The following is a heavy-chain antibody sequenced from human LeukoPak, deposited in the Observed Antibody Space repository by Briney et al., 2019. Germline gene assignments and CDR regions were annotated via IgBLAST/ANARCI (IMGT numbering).Heavy chain of an antibody. CDR3: ARLRYYAVDV. J-gene: IGHJ6*02. Sequence: GGSLRLSCAASGFTFNDYAMHWVRQAPGKGLEWVSYISSGSSSRYYADSVKGRFTISRDNAKNSLYLQMNSLRAEDTAVYFCARLRYYAVDVWGQGTTVSVSS. CDR1: GFTFNDYA. CDR2: ISSGSSSR. V-gene: IGHV3-48*01.